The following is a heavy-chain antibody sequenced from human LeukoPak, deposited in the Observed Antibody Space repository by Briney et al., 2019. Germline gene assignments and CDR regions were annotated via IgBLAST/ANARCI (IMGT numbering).Heavy chain of an antibody. J-gene: IGHJ4*02. Sequence: SETLSLACAVYGGSFSGYYWSWIRQPPGKGLEWIGEINHSGSTNYNPSLKSRVTISVDTSKNQFSLKLSSVTAADTAVYYCARVSSSWYSSDYWGQGTLVTVSS. D-gene: IGHD6-13*01. CDR3: ARVSSSWYSSDY. CDR2: INHSGST. CDR1: GGSFSGYY. V-gene: IGHV4-34*01.